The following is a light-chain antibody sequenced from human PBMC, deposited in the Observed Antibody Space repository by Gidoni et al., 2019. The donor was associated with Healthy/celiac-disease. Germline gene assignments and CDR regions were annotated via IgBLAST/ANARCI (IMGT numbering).Light chain of an antibody. CDR2: DAS. J-gene: IGKJ3*01. CDR1: QSISSW. Sequence: DIQMTQSPSTLSASVGDRVTITCRASQSISSWFAWYQQKPGKAPKLLIYDASSLESGVPSRFSGSGSGTEFTLTISSLQPDDFATYYCQQYNSYSRTFGPXTKVDIK. CDR3: QQYNSYSRT. V-gene: IGKV1-5*01.